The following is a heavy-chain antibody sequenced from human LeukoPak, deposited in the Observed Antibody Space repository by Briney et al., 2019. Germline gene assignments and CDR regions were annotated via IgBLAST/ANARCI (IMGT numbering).Heavy chain of an antibody. CDR2: IYYSGST. CDR1: GGSISSSRYY. D-gene: IGHD2-2*01. Sequence: SETLPLTCTVCGGSISSSRYYWGWIRQPPGKELEWVGSIYYSGSTYYNPSLKSRFTISVATSKNQFSLKLSSVTAADTAVYYCARDACSSTSCYGYFQNWGQGTLVTVSS. J-gene: IGHJ1*01. V-gene: IGHV4-39*07. CDR3: ARDACSSTSCYGYFQN.